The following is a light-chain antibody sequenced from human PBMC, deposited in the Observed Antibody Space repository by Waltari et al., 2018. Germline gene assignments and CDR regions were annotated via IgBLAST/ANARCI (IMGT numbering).Light chain of an antibody. CDR2: RAS. J-gene: IGKJ1*01. CDR3: QQYNIWPWT. V-gene: IGKV3D-15*01. Sequence: EVVMTQSPATLSVSPGDRFSLSCRASQSAKTSLAWYQQTPGQAPRLLIYRASTRAAGVPDRFSGSGSGTEFTLTISSLQSEDSAIYYCQQYNIWPWTFGPGTNVDIK. CDR1: QSAKTS.